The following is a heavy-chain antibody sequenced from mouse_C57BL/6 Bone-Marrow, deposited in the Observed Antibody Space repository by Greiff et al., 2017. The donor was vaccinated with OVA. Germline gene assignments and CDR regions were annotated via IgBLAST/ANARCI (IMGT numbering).Heavy chain of an antibody. V-gene: IGHV5-12*01. CDR1: GFTFSDYY. Sequence: EVKLVESGGGLVQPGGSLKLSCAASGFTFSDYYMYWVRQTPEKRLEWVAYISNGGGSTYYPDTVKGRFTISRDNAKNTLYLQMSRLKSEDTAMYYCAREGGKDAMDYWGQGTSVTVSS. D-gene: IGHD1-1*02. J-gene: IGHJ4*01. CDR2: ISNGGGST. CDR3: AREGGKDAMDY.